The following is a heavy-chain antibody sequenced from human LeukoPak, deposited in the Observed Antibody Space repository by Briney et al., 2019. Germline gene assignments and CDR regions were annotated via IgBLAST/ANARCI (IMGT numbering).Heavy chain of an antibody. V-gene: IGHV3-73*01. CDR3: TTLRIYCSGGSCEIDY. Sequence: SGGSLRLSCAASGFTFSGSAMHWARQASGKGLEWVGRIRSKANSYATAYAASVKGRFTISRDDSKNTAYLQMNSLKTEDTAVYYCTTLRIYCSGGSCEIDYWGQGTLVTVSS. CDR2: IRSKANSYAT. D-gene: IGHD2-15*01. J-gene: IGHJ4*02. CDR1: GFTFSGSA.